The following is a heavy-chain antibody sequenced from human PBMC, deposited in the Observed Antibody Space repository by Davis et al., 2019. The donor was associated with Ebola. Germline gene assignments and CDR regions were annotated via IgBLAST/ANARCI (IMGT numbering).Heavy chain of an antibody. D-gene: IGHD3-16*02. CDR1: GFTFSSYW. CDR3: ARDNDNIWGSYRYDY. CDR2: IKQDGSEK. Sequence: PGGSLRLSCAASGFTFSSYWMSWVRQAPGKGLEWVANIKQDGSEKYYVDSVKGRFTISRDNAKNSLYLQMNSLRAEDTAVYYCARDNDNIWGSYRYDYWGQGTLVTVSS. J-gene: IGHJ4*02. V-gene: IGHV3-7*01.